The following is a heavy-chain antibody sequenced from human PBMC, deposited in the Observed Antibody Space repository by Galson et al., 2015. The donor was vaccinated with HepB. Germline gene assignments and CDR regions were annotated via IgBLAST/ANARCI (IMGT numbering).Heavy chain of an antibody. CDR2: LSISGDDA. Sequence: SLRLSCAASGFTFNNYAMSWVRQTAGKGLEWVAALSISGDDAYYAGSVKGRFTISRDNSKNTLFLQMNSLRAEDTAIYYCAKDSLGDDEFICSFGYWGQGALVTVSS. V-gene: IGHV3-23*01. CDR3: AKDSLGDDEFICSFGY. CDR1: GFTFNNYA. D-gene: IGHD3-16*01. J-gene: IGHJ4*02.